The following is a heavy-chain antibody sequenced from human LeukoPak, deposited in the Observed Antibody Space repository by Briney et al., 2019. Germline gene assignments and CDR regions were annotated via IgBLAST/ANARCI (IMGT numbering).Heavy chain of an antibody. CDR3: ARGVYEEDVNY. J-gene: IGHJ4*02. V-gene: IGHV3-74*01. Sequence: GGPLRLSCAASGFTFSSSAMSWVRQAPGKGLVWVSRLSSDGRDPSYADSVQGRFTISRDNAKNTLYMQMNSLRAEDTAVYYCARGVYEEDVNYWGQGTLVTVSS. CDR1: GFTFSSSA. CDR2: LSSDGRDP. D-gene: IGHD6-13*01.